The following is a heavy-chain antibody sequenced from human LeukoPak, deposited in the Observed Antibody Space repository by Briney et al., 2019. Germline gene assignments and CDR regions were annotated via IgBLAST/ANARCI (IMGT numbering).Heavy chain of an antibody. CDR3: ARLESSTHFFQPNYFDY. V-gene: IGHV4-59*11. D-gene: IGHD2/OR15-2a*01. CDR2: IYYSGST. J-gene: IGHJ4*02. Sequence: PSETLSPTCTVSGGSIISHYWSWIRQPPGKGLEWIGYIYYSGSTNYNPSLKSRVTISVDTSKNQFSLKLSSVTAADTAVYYCARLESSTHFFQPNYFDYWGQGTLVTVSS. CDR1: GGSIISHY.